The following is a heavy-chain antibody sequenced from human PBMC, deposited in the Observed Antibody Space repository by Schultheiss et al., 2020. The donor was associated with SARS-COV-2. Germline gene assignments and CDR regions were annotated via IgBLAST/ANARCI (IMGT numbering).Heavy chain of an antibody. V-gene: IGHV1-69*06. CDR3: AKDRGPYYYYGMDV. CDR2: IIPLFGTA. CDR1: GYTFTSYG. Sequence: SVKVSCKASGYTFTSYGISWVRQAPGQGLEWMGGIIPLFGTATYAQSFQGRITITADKSTGTVYLEVSSLRSEDTAVYYCAKDRGPYYYYGMDVWGRGTTVTVSS. J-gene: IGHJ6*02.